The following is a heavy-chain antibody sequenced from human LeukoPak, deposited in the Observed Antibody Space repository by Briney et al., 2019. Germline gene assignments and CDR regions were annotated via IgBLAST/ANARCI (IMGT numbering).Heavy chain of an antibody. Sequence: ASVKVSCKVSGYTLTELSMHWVRQAPGKGLEWMGGFDPEDGETIYAQKFQGRVTMTEDTSTDTAYMELSSLRSEDTAVYYCATVTPHNYYDSSGYYYWGQGTLVTVSS. CDR3: ATVTPHNYYDSSGYYY. J-gene: IGHJ4*02. D-gene: IGHD3-22*01. CDR2: FDPEDGET. V-gene: IGHV1-24*01. CDR1: GYTLTELS.